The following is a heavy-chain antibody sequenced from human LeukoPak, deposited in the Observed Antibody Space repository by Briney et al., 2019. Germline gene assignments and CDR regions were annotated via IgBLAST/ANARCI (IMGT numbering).Heavy chain of an antibody. CDR2: ISHSGTT. Sequence: SETLSLTCPVSGASISSHYWSWIRQPPGKGLEWIGYISHSGTTVYNPSLKSRVTIFGDTSKNQFSLRLTSLTAADTAVYYCARHATGSYSVPWLDPWGQGTLVTVSS. CDR1: GASISSHY. D-gene: IGHD3-10*01. V-gene: IGHV4-59*08. CDR3: ARHATGSYSVPWLDP. J-gene: IGHJ5*02.